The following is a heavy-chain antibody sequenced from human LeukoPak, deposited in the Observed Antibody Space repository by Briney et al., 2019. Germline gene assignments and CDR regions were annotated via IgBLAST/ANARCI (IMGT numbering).Heavy chain of an antibody. CDR2: IIPIFGIA. V-gene: IGHV1-69*13. Sequence: ASVKVSCKASGGTFSRYAISWVRQAPGQGLEWMGGIIPIFGIANYAQKFQGRVTITADESTSTAYMEVSSLRSEDTAVYYCARAYSGYDFLDYWGQGILVTVSS. CDR3: ARAYSGYDFLDY. D-gene: IGHD5-12*01. J-gene: IGHJ4*02. CDR1: GGTFSRYA.